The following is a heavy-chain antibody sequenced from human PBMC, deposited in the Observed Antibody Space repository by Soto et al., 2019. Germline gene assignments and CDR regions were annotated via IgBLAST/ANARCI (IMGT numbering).Heavy chain of an antibody. V-gene: IGHV4-34*01. CDR2: INHSGST. J-gene: IGHJ5*02. CDR3: ARSIVVVPAASFHWFDP. D-gene: IGHD2-2*01. CDR1: GGSFSGNY. Sequence: QVQLQQWGAGLLKPSETLSLTCADYGGSFSGNYWSWIRQPPGKGLEWIGEINHSGSTNYNPSLKSRVTISVDTSKNQFSLKLSSVTAADTAVYYCARSIVVVPAASFHWFDPWGQGTLVTVSS.